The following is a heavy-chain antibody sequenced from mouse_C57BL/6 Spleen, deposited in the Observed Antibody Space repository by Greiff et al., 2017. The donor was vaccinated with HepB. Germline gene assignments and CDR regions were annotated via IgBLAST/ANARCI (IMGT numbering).Heavy chain of an antibody. CDR1: GYTFTDYN. V-gene: IGHV1-18*01. Sequence: EVQRVESGPELVKPGASVKIPCKASGYTFTDYNMDWVKQSHGKSLEWIGDINPNNGGTIYNQKFKGKATLTVDKSSSTAYMELRSLTSEDAAVYCCARWGPLLAGYFDVWGTGTTVTVSS. CDR2: INPNNGGT. J-gene: IGHJ1*03. D-gene: IGHD1-1*01. CDR3: ARWGPLLAGYFDV.